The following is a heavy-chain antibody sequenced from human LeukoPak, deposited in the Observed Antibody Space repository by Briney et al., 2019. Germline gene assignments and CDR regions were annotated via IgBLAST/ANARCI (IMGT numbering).Heavy chain of an antibody. CDR2: ISSSSSYI. J-gene: IGHJ4*02. V-gene: IGHV3-21*01. CDR1: GFTFSSYS. CDR3: AREEYSSSGPCDY. Sequence: AGGSLRLSCAASGFTFSSYSMNWVRQAPGKGLEWVSSISSSSSYIYYADSVKGRFTISRDNAKNSLYLQMNSLRAEDTAVYYCAREEYSSSGPCDYWGQGTLVTVSS. D-gene: IGHD6-6*01.